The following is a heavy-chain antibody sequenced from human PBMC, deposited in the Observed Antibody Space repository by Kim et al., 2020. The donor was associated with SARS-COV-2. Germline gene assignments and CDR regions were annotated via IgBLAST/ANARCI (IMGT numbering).Heavy chain of an antibody. CDR3: ARDSSHTVGAAY. CDR1: GFSFSSYG. Sequence: GGSLRLSCAASGFSFSSYGMQWIRQAPGKGLEWVAEIYYNGKNTYYVDSVKGRFTISRDNSKNMMYLEMNNLRDEDTAVYYCARDSSHTVGAAYWGQRTLVTV. J-gene: IGHJ4*02. CDR2: IYYNGKNT. D-gene: IGHD6-13*01. V-gene: IGHV3-33*01.